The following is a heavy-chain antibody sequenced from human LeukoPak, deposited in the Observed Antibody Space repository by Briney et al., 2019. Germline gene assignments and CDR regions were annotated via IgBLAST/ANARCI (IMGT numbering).Heavy chain of an antibody. D-gene: IGHD3-9*01. J-gene: IGHJ4*02. Sequence: GGFLRLSFAASGFTFSNAWMSWVRPAPGKGLEWVGRIKSKTDGGTTDYAAPVKGRFTISRDDSKNTLYLQMNSLKTEDTAVYYCTSDSSGGDISDYWGQGTLVTVSS. V-gene: IGHV3-15*01. CDR1: GFTFSNAW. CDR2: IKSKTDGGTT. CDR3: TSDSSGGDISDY.